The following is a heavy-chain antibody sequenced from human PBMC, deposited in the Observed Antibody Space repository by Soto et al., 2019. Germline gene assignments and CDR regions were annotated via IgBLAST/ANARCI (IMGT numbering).Heavy chain of an antibody. J-gene: IGHJ6*03. CDR2: IYYSGST. CDR3: ARRPTFPYYYYYMDV. Sequence: SETLSLTCTVSGGSISSGGYYWSWIRQHPGKGLEWIGYIYYSGSTYYNPSLKSRVTISVDTSKNQFSLKLSSVTAADTAVYYCARRPTFPYYYYYMDVWGKGTTVTVSS. V-gene: IGHV4-31*03. CDR1: GGSISSGGYY.